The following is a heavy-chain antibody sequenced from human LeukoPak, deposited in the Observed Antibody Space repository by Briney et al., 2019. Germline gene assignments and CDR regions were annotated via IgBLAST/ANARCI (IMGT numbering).Heavy chain of an antibody. CDR1: GFTFSSYW. D-gene: IGHD1-26*01. CDR3: AKIGLGWELWGGYYFDY. V-gene: IGHV3-74*01. CDR2: INSDGSST. J-gene: IGHJ4*02. Sequence: GGSLRLSCAASGFTFSSYWMHWVRQAPGKGLVWVSRINSDGSSTSYADSVKGRFTISRDNSKNTLYLQMNSLRAEDTAVYYCAKIGLGWELWGGYYFDYWGQGTLVTVSS.